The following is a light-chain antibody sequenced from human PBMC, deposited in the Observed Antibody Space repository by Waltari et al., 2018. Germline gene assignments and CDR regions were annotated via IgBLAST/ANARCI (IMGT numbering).Light chain of an antibody. Sequence: QSALTQPASVSGSPGQSITISCTGTSSAVGGYNYFSWYPHHPGKAPKLMIYEVSQRPSGVSNRFSGSKSGNTASLTISGLQAEDEADYYCSSYTSSSTLVFGGGTKLTVL. CDR3: SSYTSSSTLV. V-gene: IGLV2-14*01. J-gene: IGLJ2*01. CDR1: SSAVGGYNY. CDR2: EVS.